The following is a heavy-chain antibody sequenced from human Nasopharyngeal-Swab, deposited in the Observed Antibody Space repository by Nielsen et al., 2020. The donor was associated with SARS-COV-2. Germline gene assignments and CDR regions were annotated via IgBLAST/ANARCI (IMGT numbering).Heavy chain of an antibody. J-gene: IGHJ4*02. Sequence: WIRQPPGKGLEWVAVISYDGSNKYYADSVKGRFTISRDNSKNTLYLQMNSLRAEDTAVYYCAGRPDYGDYTGGFDYWGQGTLVTVSS. CDR3: AGRPDYGDYTGGFDY. CDR2: ISYDGSNK. D-gene: IGHD4-17*01. V-gene: IGHV3-30*03.